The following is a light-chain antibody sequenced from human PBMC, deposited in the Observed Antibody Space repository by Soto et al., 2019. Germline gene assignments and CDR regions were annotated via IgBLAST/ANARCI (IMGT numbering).Light chain of an antibody. V-gene: IGKV1-39*01. CDR2: AAS. CDR1: QSISSY. J-gene: IGKJ4*01. CDR3: QQSYSPGLT. Sequence: DIQMTQSPSSLSASVGDRVTITCRASQSISSYLNWYQQKPGKAPKLLIYAASSLQSGVPSRFSGSGSGTDFTLTISSLQPEDFATYYCQQSYSPGLTFVGGTKVEIK.